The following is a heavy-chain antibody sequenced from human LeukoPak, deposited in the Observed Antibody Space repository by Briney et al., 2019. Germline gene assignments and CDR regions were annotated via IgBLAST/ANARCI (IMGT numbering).Heavy chain of an antibody. D-gene: IGHD3-22*01. CDR2: INTNTGNP. CDR3: ARENYYDSSGYPYYYGMDV. V-gene: IGHV7-4-1*02. J-gene: IGHJ6*02. CDR1: GYTFTSYA. Sequence: ASVKVSCKASGYTFTSYAMNWVRQAPGQGLEWMGWINTNTGNPTYAQGFTGRFVFSLDTSVSTAYLQISSLKAEVTAVYYCARENYYDSSGYPYYYGMDVWGQGTTVTVSS.